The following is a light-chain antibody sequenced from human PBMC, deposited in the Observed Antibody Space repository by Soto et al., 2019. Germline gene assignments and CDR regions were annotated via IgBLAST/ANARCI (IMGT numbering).Light chain of an antibody. V-gene: IGKV1-5*01. CDR2: DAS. CDR1: QSISNW. Sequence: DVQLTQSPSTLSASLGDRVTITCRASQSISNWLAWYQQKPGKAPKLLIYDASSLESGVPSRFSGSGSGTEFTLTISSLQPDDFATYYCQQYNSYLITLGQGTRLEIK. J-gene: IGKJ5*01. CDR3: QQYNSYLIT.